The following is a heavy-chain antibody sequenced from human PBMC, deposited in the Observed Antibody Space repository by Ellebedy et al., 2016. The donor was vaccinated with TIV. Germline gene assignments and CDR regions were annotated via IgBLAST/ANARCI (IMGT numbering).Heavy chain of an antibody. J-gene: IGHJ5*02. CDR3: ATKKPGIAAVGTLFDP. CDR1: GFSISNYV. V-gene: IGHV3-21*01. D-gene: IGHD6-13*01. Sequence: GESLKISXAASGFSISNYVMNWVRQAPGTGLEWVSSISSSGSYIYYADSVKGRFTISRDNAKNALYLQMNSLRAEDTAVYYCATKKPGIAAVGTLFDPWGQGTLVTVSA. CDR2: ISSSGSYI.